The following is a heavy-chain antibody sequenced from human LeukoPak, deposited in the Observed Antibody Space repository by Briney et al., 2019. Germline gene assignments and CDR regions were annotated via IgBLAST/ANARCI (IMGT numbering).Heavy chain of an antibody. J-gene: IGHJ5*02. Sequence: PSETLSLTCTVSGGSISSYYWTWIRQPPGKGLEWIGYIFYSGSTDYNPSLRSRVTISVDTSKNQLSLKLRSVTAADTALYYCARHVTPRDWFDPWDQGTLVTVSS. CDR2: IFYSGST. CDR1: GGSISSYY. CDR3: ARHVTPRDWFDP. V-gene: IGHV4-59*08.